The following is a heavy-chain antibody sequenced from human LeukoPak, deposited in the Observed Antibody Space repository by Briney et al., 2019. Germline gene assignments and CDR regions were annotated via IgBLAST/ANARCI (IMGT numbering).Heavy chain of an antibody. J-gene: IGHJ6*02. CDR3: ASPPMDCSSTSCFPMDV. CDR2: INHSGST. V-gene: IGHV4-34*01. D-gene: IGHD2-2*01. CDR1: GGSFSGYY. Sequence: KPSETLSLTCAVYGGSFSGYYWSWIRQPPGKGLEWIGEINHSGSTNFNPSLKSRVTISVDTSKNQFSLKLSSVTAADTAVHYCASPPMDCSSTSCFPMDVWGQGTTVTVSS.